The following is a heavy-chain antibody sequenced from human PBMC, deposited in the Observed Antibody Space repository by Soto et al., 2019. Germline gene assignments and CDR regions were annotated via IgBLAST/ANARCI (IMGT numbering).Heavy chain of an antibody. Sequence: QVQLVQSGAEAKKPGSSVKVSCKTSGGTFSSYAISWVRQAPGQGLEWMGGIVPLFRTTNYAQKFQGRVTITADTSTYTVYMEMRGLRSGDTAVEYCARGGYSSTWSNLLDRSGLDVWGQGTTVTVSS. J-gene: IGHJ6*02. V-gene: IGHV1-69*06. CDR3: ARGGYSSTWSNLLDRSGLDV. D-gene: IGHD5-12*01. CDR2: IVPLFRTT. CDR1: GGTFSSYA.